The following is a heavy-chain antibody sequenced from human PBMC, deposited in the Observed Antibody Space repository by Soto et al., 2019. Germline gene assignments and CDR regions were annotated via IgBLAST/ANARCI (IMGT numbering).Heavy chain of an antibody. J-gene: IGHJ5*02. CDR1: GGTVASSHW. Sequence: PWETLSLTCGVSGGTVASSHWWSWVRQSPGRGLEWIGNVYHTGDTNFNPSLQGRVTFSVDKSNNQFSLRLTSVTAADTAVYFCAREIVTAGGNNYFDPWGPGTLVTV. D-gene: IGHD2-21*02. CDR2: VYHTGDT. CDR3: AREIVTAGGNNYFDP. V-gene: IGHV4-4*02.